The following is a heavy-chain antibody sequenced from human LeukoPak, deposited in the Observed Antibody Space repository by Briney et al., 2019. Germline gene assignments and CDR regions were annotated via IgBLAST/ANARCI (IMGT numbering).Heavy chain of an antibody. D-gene: IGHD5-12*01. V-gene: IGHV4-61*01. CDR1: GVSVSSGSYF. CDR3: ARDRLGGYSYVY. J-gene: IGHJ4*02. CDR2: IYDSGRT. Sequence: SETLSLTCTVSGVSVSSGSYFWTWIRQSPGKRLEYVGYIYDSGRTNHNPSLKSRVTISKDTSKNQFSLKLSSVTAADTAVYYCARDRLGGYSYVYWGQGSLVTVSS.